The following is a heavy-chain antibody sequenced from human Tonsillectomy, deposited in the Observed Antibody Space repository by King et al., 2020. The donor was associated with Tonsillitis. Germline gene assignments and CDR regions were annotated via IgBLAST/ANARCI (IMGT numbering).Heavy chain of an antibody. D-gene: IGHD2-15*01. CDR2: ISYDGSNK. Sequence: VQLVESGGGVVQPGRSLRLSCAASGFTFSNYDMHWVRQAPGKGLGWVAVISYDGSNKYYAESVKGRFTISRDNSKNTLFLQMNSLRVEDTAVYYCTRGDDCSGGSCHYYGMDVWGQGPRSPSP. J-gene: IGHJ6*02. V-gene: IGHV3-33*05. CDR3: TRGDDCSGGSCHYYGMDV. CDR1: GFTFSNYD.